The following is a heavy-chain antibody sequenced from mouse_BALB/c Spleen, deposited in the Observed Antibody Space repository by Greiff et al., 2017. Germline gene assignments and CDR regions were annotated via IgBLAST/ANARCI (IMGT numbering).Heavy chain of an antibody. CDR3: ASNYDGYYGELVYYAMDY. J-gene: IGHJ4*01. D-gene: IGHD2-3*01. Sequence: QVQLKQSGPGLVAPSQSLSITCTVSGFSLTSYGVHWVRQPPGKGLEWLGVIWAGGSTNYNSALMSRLSISKDNSKSQVFLKMNSLQTDDTAMYYCASNYDGYYGELVYYAMDYWGQGTSVTVSS. V-gene: IGHV2-9*02. CDR1: GFSLTSYG. CDR2: IWAGGST.